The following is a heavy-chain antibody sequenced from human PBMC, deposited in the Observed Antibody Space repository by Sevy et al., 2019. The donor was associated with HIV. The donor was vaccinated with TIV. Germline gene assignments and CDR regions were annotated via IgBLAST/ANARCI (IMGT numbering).Heavy chain of an antibody. D-gene: IGHD6-13*01. CDR1: GFTFSSYG. CDR3: ARVHIAAAGTYYFDY. V-gene: IGHV3-33*01. Sequence: GSLRLSCAASGFTFSSYGMHWVRQAPGKGLEWVAVIWYDGSNKYYADSVKGRFTISRDNSKNTLYLQMNSLRAEDTAVYYCARVHIAAAGTYYFDYWGQGTLVTVSS. CDR2: IWYDGSNK. J-gene: IGHJ4*02.